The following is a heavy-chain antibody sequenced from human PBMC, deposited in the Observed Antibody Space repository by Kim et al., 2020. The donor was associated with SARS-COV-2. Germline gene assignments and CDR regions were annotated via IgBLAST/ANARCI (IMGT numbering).Heavy chain of an antibody. J-gene: IGHJ6*02. D-gene: IGHD6-13*01. Sequence: GESLKISCKGSGYSFTSYWISWVRQMPGKGLEWMGRIDPSDSYTNYSPSFQGHVTISADKSISTAYLQWSSLKASDTAMYYCARRLIAAAEAFYGMDVWGQGTTVTVSS. CDR2: IDPSDSYT. V-gene: IGHV5-10-1*01. CDR3: ARRLIAAAEAFYGMDV. CDR1: GYSFTSYW.